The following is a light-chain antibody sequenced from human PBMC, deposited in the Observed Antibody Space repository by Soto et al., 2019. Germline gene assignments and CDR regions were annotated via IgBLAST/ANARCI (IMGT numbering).Light chain of an antibody. V-gene: IGLV3-1*01. Sequence: SYELTQPPSVSVSPGQTASITYSGEKLGDKYACWYQQKPGQSPVLVIYQDNKRPSGIPERFSGSNSGNTATLTISDTQAMDEADYYCQAWDSRTGVFGAGTKVTVL. CDR2: QDN. J-gene: IGLJ1*01. CDR1: KLGDKY. CDR3: QAWDSRTGV.